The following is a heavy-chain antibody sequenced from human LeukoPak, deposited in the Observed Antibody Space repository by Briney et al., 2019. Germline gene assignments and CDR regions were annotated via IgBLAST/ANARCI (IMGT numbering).Heavy chain of an antibody. J-gene: IGHJ4*02. D-gene: IGHD3-22*01. Sequence: PGGSLRLSCAASGFTFDDYAMHWVRQAPGKGLEWVSLISGDGGSTYYADSVKGRFTISRDNSKNSLYLQMNSLRTEDTALYYCAKDQAPYYDSSGYWGVDYWGQGTLVTVSS. V-gene: IGHV3-43*02. CDR3: AKDQAPYYDSSGYWGVDY. CDR1: GFTFDDYA. CDR2: ISGDGGST.